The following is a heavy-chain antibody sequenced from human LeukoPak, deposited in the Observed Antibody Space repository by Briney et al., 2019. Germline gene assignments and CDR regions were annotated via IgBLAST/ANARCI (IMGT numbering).Heavy chain of an antibody. CDR3: ARLTLLTVAGTYYFDY. D-gene: IGHD6-19*01. CDR1: GGSISSSSYY. J-gene: IGHJ4*02. Sequence: SETLSLTCTVSGGSISSSSYYWGWIRQPPGKGLEWIGSIYYSGSTYYNPSLKSRVTISVDTSKNQISLKLSSVTAADTAVYYCARLTLLTVAGTYYFDYWGQGTLVTVSS. CDR2: IYYSGST. V-gene: IGHV4-39*01.